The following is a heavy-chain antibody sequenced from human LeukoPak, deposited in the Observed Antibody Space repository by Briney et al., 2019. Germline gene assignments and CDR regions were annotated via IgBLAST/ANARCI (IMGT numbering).Heavy chain of an antibody. CDR3: AISKEDSGYDWGNY. J-gene: IGHJ4*02. Sequence: PSETLSLTCTVSGGSISSYYWSWIRQPPGKGLEWIGEINHSGSTNYNPSLKSRVTISVDTSKNQFSLKLSSVTAADTAVYYCAISKEDSGYDWGNYWGQGTLVTVSS. CDR2: INHSGST. V-gene: IGHV4-34*01. CDR1: GGSISSYY. D-gene: IGHD5-12*01.